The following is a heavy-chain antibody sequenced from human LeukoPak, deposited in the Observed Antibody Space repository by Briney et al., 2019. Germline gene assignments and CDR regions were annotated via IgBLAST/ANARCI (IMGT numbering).Heavy chain of an antibody. CDR2: INPNSGGT. CDR3: ARQIQLAYNWFDP. D-gene: IGHD5-18*01. V-gene: IGHV1-2*06. CDR1: GYTFTGYY. Sequence: ASVKVSCKASGYTFTGYYMHWVRQAPGQGLEWMERINPNSGGTNYAQKFQGRVTMTRDTSISTAYMELSRLRSDDTAVYYCARQIQLAYNWFDPWGQGTLVTVSS. J-gene: IGHJ5*02.